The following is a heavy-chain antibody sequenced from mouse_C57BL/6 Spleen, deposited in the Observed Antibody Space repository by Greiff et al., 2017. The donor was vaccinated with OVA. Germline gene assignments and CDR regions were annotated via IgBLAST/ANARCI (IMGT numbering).Heavy chain of an antibody. CDR3: ASTTLEYDYDGGFAY. D-gene: IGHD2-4*01. CDR2: INPSSGCT. V-gene: IGHV1-7*01. J-gene: IGHJ3*01. Sequence: VKLVESGAELAKPGASVKLSCKASGYTFTSSWMHWVKQRPGKGLEWIGYINPSSGCTKYNQKFKDKATLTADKSSSTAYMQLSSLTYEDSEVYYCASTTLEYDYDGGFAYWGQGTLVTVSA. CDR1: GYTFTSSW.